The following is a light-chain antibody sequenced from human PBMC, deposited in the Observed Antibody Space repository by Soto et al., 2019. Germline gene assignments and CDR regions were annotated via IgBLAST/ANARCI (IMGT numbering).Light chain of an antibody. CDR1: QYINTR. Sequence: EIVLTQSPATLSSFPGDRVTLSCRASQYINTRLAWYQHRPGQAPRLLIYQTSIRAAGIPARFSGSGSRTDFTLTITSLEPEDFAVYYCQQRSNWPFTFGPGTKVDIK. CDR3: QQRSNWPFT. V-gene: IGKV3-11*01. CDR2: QTS. J-gene: IGKJ3*01.